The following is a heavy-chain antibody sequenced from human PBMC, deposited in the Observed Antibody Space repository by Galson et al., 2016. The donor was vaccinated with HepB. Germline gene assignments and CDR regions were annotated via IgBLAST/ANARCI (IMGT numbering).Heavy chain of an antibody. J-gene: IGHJ4*02. CDR1: GDSISPHY. CDR2: IYQSGST. V-gene: IGHV4-59*11. Sequence: ETLSLTCIVSGDSISPHYWSWIRQPPGKGLEWIGHIYQSGSTKYNPSLKSRVTISVDPSKNQFSLNLNSVAAADTAVYYCARERSEYISGRFDYWGQGTLVSVSS. CDR3: ARERSEYISGRFDY. D-gene: IGHD3-22*01.